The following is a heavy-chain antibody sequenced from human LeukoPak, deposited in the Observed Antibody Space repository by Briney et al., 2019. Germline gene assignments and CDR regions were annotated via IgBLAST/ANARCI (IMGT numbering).Heavy chain of an antibody. CDR3: ARSRITIFRGDMGY. J-gene: IGHJ4*02. Sequence: ASVKVSCKASGYTFTGYYMHWVRQAPGQGLEWMGWINPNSGGTNYAQKFQGRVTMTRDTSISTAYMELSRLRPDDTAVYYCARSRITIFRGDMGYWGQGTLVTVSS. D-gene: IGHD3-9*01. CDR1: GYTFTGYY. CDR2: INPNSGGT. V-gene: IGHV1-2*02.